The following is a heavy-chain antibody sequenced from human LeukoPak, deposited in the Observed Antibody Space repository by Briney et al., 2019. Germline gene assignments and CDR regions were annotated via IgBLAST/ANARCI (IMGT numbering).Heavy chain of an antibody. V-gene: IGHV4-39*01. CDR1: GGSISSSSYY. D-gene: IGHD3-22*01. Sequence: SEPLSLTCTVSGGSISSSSYYWGWIRQPPGKGLEWLGSIYYSGSPYYNPSLKSRVTISVNTSKNQFSLKLSSVTAADTAVYYCARHLGGDYYDSSAIPWFDPWGQGTLVTVSS. CDR3: ARHLGGDYYDSSAIPWFDP. CDR2: IYYSGSP. J-gene: IGHJ5*02.